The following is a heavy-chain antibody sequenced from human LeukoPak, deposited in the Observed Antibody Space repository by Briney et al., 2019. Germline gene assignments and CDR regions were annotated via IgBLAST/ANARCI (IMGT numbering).Heavy chain of an antibody. D-gene: IGHD3-10*01. CDR3: AKSDSGSHRFDY. Sequence: PGGSLRLSCAASGFTFSSYAMSWVRQAPGKGLEWVSAISGSGGSTYYADSVKGRFTISRDNSKNTLFLQMNSLRAEDTAVYYCAKSDSGSHRFDYWGQGTLVTVSS. CDR2: ISGSGGST. CDR1: GFTFSSYA. V-gene: IGHV3-23*01. J-gene: IGHJ4*02.